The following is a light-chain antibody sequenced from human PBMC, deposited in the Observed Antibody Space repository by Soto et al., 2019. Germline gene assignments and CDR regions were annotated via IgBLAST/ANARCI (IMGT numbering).Light chain of an antibody. CDR2: EVS. V-gene: IGLV2-14*01. Sequence: QSALTQPAPVSGSPGQSITISCTGTSSDVGGYNYVSWYQQHPGKAPKLMIYEVSNRPSGVSNRFSGSKSGNTASLTISGLQAEDEADYYCSSYTSSSSYVCGRGTK. CDR1: SSDVGGYNY. J-gene: IGLJ1*01. CDR3: SSYTSSSSYV.